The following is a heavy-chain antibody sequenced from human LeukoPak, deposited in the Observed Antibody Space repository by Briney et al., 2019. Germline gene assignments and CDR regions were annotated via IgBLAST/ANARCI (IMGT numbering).Heavy chain of an antibody. CDR2: ISNDGTYK. D-gene: IGHD3-10*01. J-gene: IGHJ5*02. V-gene: IGHV3-30*04. CDR1: GFTFSSYA. Sequence: PGGSLRLSCAASGFTFSSYAMHWVRQAPDKGLGYVAVISNDGTYKYYGASVKGRFTISRDNSKNTLYLQMDSLRSEDTAVYSCTRKSGGSQRKMDDWFDPWGQGTLVIVSS. CDR3: TRKSGGSQRKMDDWFDP.